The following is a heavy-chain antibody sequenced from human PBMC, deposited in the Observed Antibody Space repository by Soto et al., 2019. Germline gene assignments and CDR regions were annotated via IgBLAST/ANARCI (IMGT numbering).Heavy chain of an antibody. D-gene: IGHD2-2*01. J-gene: IGHJ6*02. CDR3: ARDSDCHSTSCFFPPHV. Sequence: GGSLRLSCSASGFTFSDENMSWVRQVPGKGLEWVSGISGGGSYIFYADSVQGRFSISRDNPRNSLFLEMNSLRAEDTAVYYCARDSDCHSTSCFFPPHVWGQGTTVTVSS. CDR1: GFTFSDEN. V-gene: IGHV3-21*06. CDR2: ISGGGSYI.